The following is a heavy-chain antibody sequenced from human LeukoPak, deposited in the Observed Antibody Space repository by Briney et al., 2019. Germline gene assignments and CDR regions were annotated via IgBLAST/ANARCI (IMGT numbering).Heavy chain of an antibody. CDR1: GSTFSAYA. CDR2: ISRSGSST. V-gene: IGHV3-23*01. Sequence: TGGSLRLSCAASGSTFSAYAMGWVRQAPGKGLEWVSAISRSGSSTDYADSVKGRFTISRDNSKNTLNLQMNSLRPEDTAVYYCAKGGEILTGYYLYWHFDLWGRGTLVTVSS. J-gene: IGHJ2*01. CDR3: AKGGEILTGYYLYWHFDL. D-gene: IGHD3-9*01.